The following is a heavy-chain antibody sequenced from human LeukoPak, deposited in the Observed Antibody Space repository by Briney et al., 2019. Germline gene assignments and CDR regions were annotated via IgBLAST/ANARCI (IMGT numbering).Heavy chain of an antibody. CDR1: GFTFSNYA. CDR3: AESLGYGDYEEYLDY. V-gene: IGHV3-30*04. CDR2: ISYDGSNK. J-gene: IGHJ4*02. Sequence: GGSLRLSCAASGFTFSNYAMHWVRQAPGKGLEWVASISYDGSNKYYADSVKGRFTISRDNSKNTLYLQMNSLRAEDTAVYYCAESLGYGDYEEYLDYWGQGTLVTVSS. D-gene: IGHD4-17*01.